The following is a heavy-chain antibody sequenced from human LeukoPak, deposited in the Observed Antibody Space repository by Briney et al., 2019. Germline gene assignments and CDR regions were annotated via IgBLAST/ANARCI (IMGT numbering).Heavy chain of an antibody. J-gene: IGHJ6*03. CDR3: ARGDVLLWFGDGFYYYMDV. V-gene: IGHV1-2*02. CDR2: INPNSGGT. D-gene: IGHD3-10*01. CDR1: GYTFTGYY. Sequence: GASVKVSCKASGYTFTGYYMHWVRQAPGQGLEWMGWINPNSGGTNYAQKFQGRVTMTRDTSISTAYMELSRLRSDDTAVYYRARGDVLLWFGDGFYYYMDVWGKGTTVTVSS.